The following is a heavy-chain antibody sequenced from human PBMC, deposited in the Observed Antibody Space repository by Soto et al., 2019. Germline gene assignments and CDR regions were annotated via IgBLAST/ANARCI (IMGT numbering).Heavy chain of an antibody. D-gene: IGHD6-19*01. CDR1: GGSFSPYF. J-gene: IGHJ2*01. CDR2: INHSGST. CDR3: ARLASGWQYFYFDF. Sequence: QVQLQQWGAGLLKPSETLSLTCAVYGGSFSPYFWSWIRQPPGKGLEWIGEINHSGSTNYNPSRTRRSPLSVDTSKNQVSLKLTSVTAADTAVYYCARLASGWQYFYFDFWGRGTPVTVSS. V-gene: IGHV4-34*01.